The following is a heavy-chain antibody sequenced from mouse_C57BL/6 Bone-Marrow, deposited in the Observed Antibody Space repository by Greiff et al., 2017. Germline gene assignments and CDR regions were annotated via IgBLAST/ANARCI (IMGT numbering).Heavy chain of an antibody. Sequence: EVKLVESGGGLVQPGESLKLSCESNEYEFPSHDMSWVRKTPEKRLELVAAINSDGGSTYYPDPMARRFIISRDNTKKTLYLQMSSLRSEDTALYYCARQTRGNYAMDYWGQGTSVTVSS. V-gene: IGHV5-2*03. CDR3: ARQTRGNYAMDY. CDR1: EYEFPSHD. J-gene: IGHJ4*01. CDR2: INSDGGST.